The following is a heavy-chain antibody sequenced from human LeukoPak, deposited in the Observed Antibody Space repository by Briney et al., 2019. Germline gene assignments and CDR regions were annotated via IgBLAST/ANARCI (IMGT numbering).Heavy chain of an antibody. CDR1: GFTVSDNY. Sequence: GGSLRLSCAASGFTVSDNYMSWVRQAPGKGLEWVSVIYSDGITYYADSVRGRFTISRDNSKNTLYLQINSLRAEDTAVYYCARDREVDYYDSSGYLSPLDYWGQGTLVTVSS. CDR3: ARDREVDYYDSSGYLSPLDY. V-gene: IGHV3-53*01. D-gene: IGHD3-22*01. CDR2: IYSDGIT. J-gene: IGHJ4*02.